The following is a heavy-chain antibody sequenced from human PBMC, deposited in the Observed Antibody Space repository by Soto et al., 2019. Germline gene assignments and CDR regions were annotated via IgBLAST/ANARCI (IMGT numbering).Heavy chain of an antibody. V-gene: IGHV4-34*01. J-gene: IGHJ4*02. CDR3: ARGWGYSSSSADY. D-gene: IGHD6-6*01. CDR2: INHSGST. CDR1: GGSFSGYY. Sequence: SETLSLTCAVYGGSFSGYYWSWIRQPPGKGLEWIGEINHSGSTNYNPSLKSRVTISVDTTKNQFSLKLSSVTAADTAVYYCARGWGYSSSSADYWGQGTLVTVSS.